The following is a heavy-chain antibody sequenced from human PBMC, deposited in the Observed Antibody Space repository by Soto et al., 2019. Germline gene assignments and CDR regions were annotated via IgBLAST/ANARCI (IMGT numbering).Heavy chain of an antibody. D-gene: IGHD2-2*01. J-gene: IGHJ6*02. Sequence: ASVKVSCKASGYDFTAYDINWVRQASGQGLEWMGWMNPINGATGTARRFQGRVSMTRNTDTGTAYLELTSLRSDDTAVYFCGRGPSPRAPAGGTPYYYAMDVWGQGTTVTVSS. CDR1: GYDFTAYD. CDR2: MNPINGAT. V-gene: IGHV1-8*02. CDR3: GRGPSPRAPAGGTPYYYAMDV.